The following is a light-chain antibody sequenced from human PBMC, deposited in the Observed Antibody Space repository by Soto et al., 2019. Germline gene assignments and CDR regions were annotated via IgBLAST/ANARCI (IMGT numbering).Light chain of an antibody. CDR3: QQYANSPPWT. Sequence: EIVLTPSPGTLSLSPGERATLSCRASQSVSSRYSAWYQQKPGQAPRLLIFGASSRATGIPDRFRGSGSGTDFTLTISGLEPEDFAVYYCQQYANSPPWTFGQGTKVDIK. CDR2: GAS. CDR1: QSVSSRY. V-gene: IGKV3-20*01. J-gene: IGKJ1*01.